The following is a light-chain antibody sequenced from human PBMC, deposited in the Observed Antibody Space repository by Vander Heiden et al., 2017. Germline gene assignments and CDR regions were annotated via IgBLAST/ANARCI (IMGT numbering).Light chain of an antibody. Sequence: SYVLTQPPPVSVAPRQTARITCGGNNIGSKSVSCNQQNRGQAPALVLDDDSDRHSGFPERFSGSNSGNTATLTISRVEAGDEAEDDCQVWDRGSDRTCVVFGGGTKLTVL. V-gene: IGLV3-21*02. J-gene: IGLJ2*01. CDR3: QVWDRGSDRTCVV. CDR1: NIGSKS. CDR2: DDS.